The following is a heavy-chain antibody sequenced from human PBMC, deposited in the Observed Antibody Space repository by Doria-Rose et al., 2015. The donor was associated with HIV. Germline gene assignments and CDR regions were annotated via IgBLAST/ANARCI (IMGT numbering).Heavy chain of an antibody. CDR2: TYYRSKWYN. J-gene: IGHJ5*02. CDR3: AREGASGATSWFDP. Sequence: QVQLQQSGPGLVKPSQTLSLTCAIFGDSVSSNSAAWSWIRQSPSRGLEWLGRTYYRSKWYNDYAVSVGSRITINPDTSKNQFSLQLDSVAPEDTALYYCAREGASGATSWFDPWGQGTLVTVSS. CDR1: GDSVSSNSAA. V-gene: IGHV6-1*01. D-gene: IGHD1-26*01.